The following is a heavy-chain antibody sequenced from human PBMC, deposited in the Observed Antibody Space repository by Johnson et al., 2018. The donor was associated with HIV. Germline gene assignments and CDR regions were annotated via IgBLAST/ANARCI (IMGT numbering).Heavy chain of an antibody. D-gene: IGHD1-26*01. J-gene: IGHJ3*02. V-gene: IGHV3-30-3*01. CDR1: GFTFSSYA. CDR3: ARYGISFVGATTVKWAFDI. CDR2: ISYDGSNK. Sequence: VQLVESGGGVVQPGRSLRLSCAASGFTFSSYAMHWVRQAPGKGLEWVAVISYDGSNKYYADSVTGRFTISRDNSKNTMFLQMNSLRPEDTAMYYCARYGISFVGATTVKWAFDIWGQGTMVTVSS.